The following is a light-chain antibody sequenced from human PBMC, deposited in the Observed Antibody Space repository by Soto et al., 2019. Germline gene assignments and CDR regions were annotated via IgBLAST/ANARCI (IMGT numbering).Light chain of an antibody. CDR3: QSSDMNLAGSGV. CDR2: AHT. CDR1: SSNIGAGYD. V-gene: IGLV1-40*01. J-gene: IGLJ3*02. Sequence: QLVLTQPPSVSGAPGQRVTISCTGSSSNIGAGYDVNWYQHLPGKAPKLLIYAHTNRPSGVPARFSGSKSGTSASLAITGLQAEDGADYYCQSSDMNLAGSGVFGGGTKLTVL.